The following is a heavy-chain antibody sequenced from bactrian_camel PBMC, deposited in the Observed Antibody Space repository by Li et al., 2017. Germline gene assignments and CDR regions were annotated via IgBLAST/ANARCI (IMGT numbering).Heavy chain of an antibody. CDR2: IDTGDGST. CDR3: ASRRNSYCSIDTLRPTAFVY. CDR1: GYTFNTY. J-gene: IGHJ6*01. Sequence: VQLVESGGGSALAGGSVRLSCAASGYTFNTYSWFRQAPGQEREGVAAIDTGDGSTYYLNSVEGRFTISKDNANYTMYLQMNSLKPEDTGMYYCASRRNSYCSIDTLRPTAFVYWGQGTQVTVS. V-gene: IGHV3S40*01. D-gene: IGHD3*01.